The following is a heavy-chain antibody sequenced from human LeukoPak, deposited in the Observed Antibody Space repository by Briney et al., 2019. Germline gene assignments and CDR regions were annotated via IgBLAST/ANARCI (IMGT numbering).Heavy chain of an antibody. Sequence: SETLSLTCTVSSXSISSYYWSWIRQPPGKGLEWIGYIYYSGSTNYNPSLKSRVTISVDTSKNQFSLKLSSVTAADTAVYYCACNYYDSSGYYADAFDIWGQGTMVTVSS. CDR1: SXSISSYY. CDR2: IYYSGST. V-gene: IGHV4-59*08. D-gene: IGHD3-22*01. CDR3: ACNYYDSSGYYADAFDI. J-gene: IGHJ3*02.